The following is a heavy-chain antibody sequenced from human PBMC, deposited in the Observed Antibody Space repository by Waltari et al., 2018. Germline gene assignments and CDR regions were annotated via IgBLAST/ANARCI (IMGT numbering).Heavy chain of an antibody. CDR1: GLIFSRYD. V-gene: IGHV3-30*02. Sequence: QVYLMESGRGLVLPGGSLRISCVASGLIFSRYDMHWVHQAPGKGLEWVALIRYDGSRKFYADSVKARFTISRDNSRDTLFLQMNSLRSPDTAIYDCATDMSTSSPPLWGRGTLVTVSS. CDR2: IRYDGSRK. J-gene: IGHJ4*02. CDR3: ATDMSTSSPPL.